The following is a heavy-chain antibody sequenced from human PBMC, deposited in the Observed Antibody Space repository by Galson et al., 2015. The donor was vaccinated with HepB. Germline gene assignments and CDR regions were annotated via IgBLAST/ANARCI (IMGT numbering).Heavy chain of an antibody. J-gene: IGHJ4*02. V-gene: IGHV3-73*01. CDR2: IGSNANSYAT. CDR1: GFTFSGSA. D-gene: IGHD6-13*01. Sequence: SLRLSCAASGFTFSGSAMHWVRQASGGGLEWVGRIGSNANSYATAYAAPVKGRFTISRDDSKNTAYMQMNSLKTEDTAVYYCTRLGDLSGYSSLWGQGTLVTVSS. CDR3: TRLGDLSGYSSL.